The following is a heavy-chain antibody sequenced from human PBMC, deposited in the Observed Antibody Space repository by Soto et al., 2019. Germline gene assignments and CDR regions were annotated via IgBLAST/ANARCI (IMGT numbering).Heavy chain of an antibody. CDR2: ISSNGVGT. Sequence: EVQLAESGGGLAQPGGSLRLSCAASGFTLSGYAMDWVRQAPGKGLEYVSGISSNGVGTYYANSVQGRFTISRDNSKNKVYLQMGSLRPEDMAVYYGARRARQDFYYMDVWGKGTTVTVCS. CDR1: GFTLSGYA. D-gene: IGHD6-6*01. CDR3: ARRARQDFYYMDV. V-gene: IGHV3-64*01. J-gene: IGHJ6*03.